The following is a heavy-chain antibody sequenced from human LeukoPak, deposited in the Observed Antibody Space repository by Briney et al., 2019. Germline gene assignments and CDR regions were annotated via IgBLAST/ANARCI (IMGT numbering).Heavy chain of an antibody. Sequence: GGSLRLSCAASGFAFSSYAMSWVRQAPGKGLEWVSAISGSGGSTYYADSVKGRFTISRDNSKNTLYLQMNSLRAEDTAVYYCARDRIHRYYDILTATPYYYGMDVWGQGTTVTVSS. CDR3: ARDRIHRYYDILTATPYYYGMDV. J-gene: IGHJ6*02. CDR1: GFAFSSYA. V-gene: IGHV3-23*01. D-gene: IGHD3-9*01. CDR2: ISGSGGST.